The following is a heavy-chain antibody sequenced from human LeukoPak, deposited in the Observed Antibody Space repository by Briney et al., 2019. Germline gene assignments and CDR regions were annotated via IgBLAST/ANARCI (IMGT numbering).Heavy chain of an antibody. CDR3: AKGSGFCGDGGYFDY. V-gene: IGHV3-23*01. D-gene: IGHD3-22*01. Sequence: GGSLRLSCAASGFTFSSYAMSWDRQVPGKGLEWVSGISGSGGSTYYADSVKGRFAISRDNSKNTLYLQMSSLRAEDTAVYYCAKGSGFCGDGGYFDYWGQGTLVTVSS. CDR2: ISGSGGST. CDR1: GFTFSSYA. J-gene: IGHJ4*02.